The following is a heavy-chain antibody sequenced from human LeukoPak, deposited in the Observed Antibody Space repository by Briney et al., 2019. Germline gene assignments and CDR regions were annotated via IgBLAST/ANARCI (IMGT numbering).Heavy chain of an antibody. CDR1: GFTFSSYW. V-gene: IGHV3-21*01. CDR2: ISSSSSYI. D-gene: IGHD3-22*01. Sequence: PGGSLRLSCAASGFTFSSYWMSWVRQAPGKGLEWVSSISSSSSYIYYADSVKGRFTISRDNAKNSLYLQMNSLRAEDTAVYYCARALQYYDSSAPMDVWGKGTTVTVSS. J-gene: IGHJ6*04. CDR3: ARALQYYDSSAPMDV.